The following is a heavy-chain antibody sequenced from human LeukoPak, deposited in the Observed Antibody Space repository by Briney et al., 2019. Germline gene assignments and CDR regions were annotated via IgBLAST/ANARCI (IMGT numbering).Heavy chain of an antibody. CDR1: GASINTGGHY. Sequence: SQTLSLTCTVSGASINTGGHYWSWIRQHPGKGLEWIGNIYYSGSTYYNPSLKSRVTISVDTSKNQFSLKLRSVTAADTAVYYCARRYPRSGSGSLRYFDYWGQGTLVTVSS. CDR2: IYYSGST. CDR3: ARRYPRSGSGSLRYFDY. V-gene: IGHV4-30-2*03. J-gene: IGHJ4*02. D-gene: IGHD1-26*01.